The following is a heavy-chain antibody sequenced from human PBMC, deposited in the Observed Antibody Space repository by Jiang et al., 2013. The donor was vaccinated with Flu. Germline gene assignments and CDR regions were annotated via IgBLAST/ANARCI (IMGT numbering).Heavy chain of an antibody. CDR2: IYYSGST. Sequence: GSISSYYWSWIRQPPGKGLEWIGYIYYSGSTNYNPSLKSRVTISVDTSKNQFSLKLSSVTAADTAVYYCARVGSSWSPDAFDIWGQGTTVTVSS. J-gene: IGHJ3*02. CDR1: GSISSYY. CDR3: ARVGSSWSPDAFDI. D-gene: IGHD6-13*01. V-gene: IGHV4-59*01.